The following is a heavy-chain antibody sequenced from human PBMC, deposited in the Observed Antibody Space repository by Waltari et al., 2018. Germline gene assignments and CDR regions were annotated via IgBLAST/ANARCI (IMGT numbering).Heavy chain of an antibody. Sequence: QVQLVQSGAEVKKPGASVKIYCKASGYIFTNYYIHWVRQAPGHGQGFEWMGTINSGDDFTKYAQKFQGRLTMTRDTSTSTVYMELSSLRSEDTAVYYCARENWRQSSGRPEDPWGQGTLVTVSS. V-gene: IGHV1-46*01. CDR1: GYIFTNYY. J-gene: IGHJ5*02. D-gene: IGHD3-22*01. CDR3: ARENWRQSSGRPEDP. CDR2: INSGDDFT.